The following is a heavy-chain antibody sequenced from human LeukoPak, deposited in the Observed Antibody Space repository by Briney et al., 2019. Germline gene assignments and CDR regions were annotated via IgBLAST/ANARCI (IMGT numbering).Heavy chain of an antibody. D-gene: IGHD3-3*01. CDR1: GFTFSNYA. CDR2: ISGSGGST. V-gene: IGHV3-23*01. J-gene: IGHJ4*02. Sequence: GGSLRLSCAASGFTFSNYAMSWVRQAPGKGLEWVSAISGSGGSTYYADSVKGRFTISRDNSKNTLYLQMNSLRAEDTAVYYCAKVNDFWSGYYGTLDYWGQGTLVTVSS. CDR3: AKVNDFWSGYYGTLDY.